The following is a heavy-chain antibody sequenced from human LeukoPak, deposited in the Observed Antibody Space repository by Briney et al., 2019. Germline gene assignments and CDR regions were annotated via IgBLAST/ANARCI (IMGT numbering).Heavy chain of an antibody. CDR3: AKEPIIAVAGLS. D-gene: IGHD6-19*01. V-gene: IGHV3-30*18. Sequence: GGSLRLSCAASGFTFSSYGMHWVRQAPGKRLEWVAVISYDGSNKYYADSVKGRFTISRDNSKNTLYLQMNSLRAEDTAVYYCAKEPIIAVAGLSWGQGTLVTVPS. CDR2: ISYDGSNK. J-gene: IGHJ4*02. CDR1: GFTFSSYG.